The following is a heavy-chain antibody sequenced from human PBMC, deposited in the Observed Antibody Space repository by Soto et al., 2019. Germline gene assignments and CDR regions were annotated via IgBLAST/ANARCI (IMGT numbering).Heavy chain of an antibody. J-gene: IGHJ6*02. CDR2: INPNSGGT. CDR1: GYTFTGYY. Sequence: ASVKVSCKASGYTFTGYYMHWVRQAPGQGLERMGWINPNSGGTNYAQKFQGWVTMTRDTSISTAYMELSRLRSDDTAVYYCARANYHILSFYSFPSYYYYYGIDVWGQRTTVTVSS. CDR3: ARANYHILSFYSFPSYYYYYGIDV. V-gene: IGHV1-2*04. D-gene: IGHD3-9*01.